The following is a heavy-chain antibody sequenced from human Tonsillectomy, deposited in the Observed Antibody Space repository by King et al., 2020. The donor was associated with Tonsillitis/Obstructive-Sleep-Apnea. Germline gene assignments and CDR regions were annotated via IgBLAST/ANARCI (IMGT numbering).Heavy chain of an antibody. V-gene: IGHV1-24*01. Sequence: QLVQSGAEVKKPGASVKVSCKVSGYTLTELSMHWVRQAPGKGLEWMGGFDPEDGETIYAQKFQGRVTMTEDTSTDTAYIELSSLRSEDTAVYYCATGYSYGYSDAFDIWGQGTMVTVSS. CDR1: GYTLTELS. CDR3: ATGYSYGYSDAFDI. D-gene: IGHD5-18*01. CDR2: FDPEDGET. J-gene: IGHJ3*02.